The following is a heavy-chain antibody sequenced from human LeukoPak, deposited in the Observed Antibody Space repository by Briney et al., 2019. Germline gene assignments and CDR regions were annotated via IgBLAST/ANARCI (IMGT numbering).Heavy chain of an antibody. D-gene: IGHD5-18*01. Sequence: QPGGSLRLSCADSGFTFSSYAMSCVRQAPGKGLEWVSAISGSGGSTYYADSVKGRFTISRDNSKNTLYLQMNSLRAEDTAVYYCATDLPLIGYPSIWGQGTMVTVSS. CDR3: ATDLPLIGYPSI. CDR2: ISGSGGST. CDR1: GFTFSSYA. J-gene: IGHJ3*02. V-gene: IGHV3-23*01.